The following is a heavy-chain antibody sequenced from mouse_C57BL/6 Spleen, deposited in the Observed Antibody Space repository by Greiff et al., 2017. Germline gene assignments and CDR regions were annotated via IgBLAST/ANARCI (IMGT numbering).Heavy chain of an antibody. CDR1: GFTFSDAW. V-gene: IGHV6-6*01. D-gene: IGHD2-4*01. CDR3: TRNYDYDVRFDY. J-gene: IGHJ2*01. CDR2: IRNKANNHAT. Sequence: EVQLVESGGGLVQPGGSMKLSCAASGFTFSDAWMDWVRQSPEKGLEWVAEIRNKANNHATYYAESVKGRFTISRDDSKSSVYLQMNSLRAEDTGIYYCTRNYDYDVRFDYGGQGTTLTVSS.